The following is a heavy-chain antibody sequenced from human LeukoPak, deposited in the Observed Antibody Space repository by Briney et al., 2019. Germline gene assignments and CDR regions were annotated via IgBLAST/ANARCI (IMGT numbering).Heavy chain of an antibody. D-gene: IGHD3-10*01. CDR3: AKFREYGSGSYFDY. CDR1: GFTFSSYS. J-gene: IGHJ4*02. CDR2: ISSSSYI. Sequence: GGSLRLSCAASGFTFSSYSMNWVRQAPGKGLEWVSSISSSSYIYYADSVKGRFTISRDNAKNSLYLQMNSLRAEDTAVYYCAKFREYGSGSYFDYWGQGTLVTVSS. V-gene: IGHV3-21*04.